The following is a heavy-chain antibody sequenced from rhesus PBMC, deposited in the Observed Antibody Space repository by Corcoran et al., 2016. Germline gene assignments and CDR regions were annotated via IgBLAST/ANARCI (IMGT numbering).Heavy chain of an antibody. CDR1: GASIGDNS. CDR2: IYGRRGPT. J-gene: IGHJ4*01. Sequence: QVQLQESGPGLVKPSETLPLTCAVSGASIGDNSWSWIRLAPGRGLEWSGRIYGRRGPTDYNPSFNSRVAISIDTANNQLSLGLKSVTAADTAVYYCAKAGVATDFDYWGQGVLVTVSS. V-gene: IGHV4S2*01. CDR3: AKAGVATDFDY. D-gene: IGHD1-44*01.